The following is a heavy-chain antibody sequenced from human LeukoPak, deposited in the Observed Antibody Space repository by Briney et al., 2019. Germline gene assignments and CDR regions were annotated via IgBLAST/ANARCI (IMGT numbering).Heavy chain of an antibody. Sequence: GGSLRLSCAASGFTFSSYAMSWVRQAPGKGLEWVSAISGSGGSTYYADSVKGRFTISRDNAKNSLYLQMNSLRAEDTAVYYCARDRVGLLWFGESKHYYMDVWGKGTTVTISS. CDR1: GFTFSSYA. D-gene: IGHD3-10*01. CDR3: ARDRVGLLWFGESKHYYMDV. CDR2: ISGSGGST. J-gene: IGHJ6*03. V-gene: IGHV3-23*01.